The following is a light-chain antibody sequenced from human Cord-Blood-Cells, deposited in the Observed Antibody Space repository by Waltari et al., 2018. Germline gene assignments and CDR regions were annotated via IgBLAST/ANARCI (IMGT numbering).Light chain of an antibody. CDR2: PVS. CDR1: RRAVCGYNY. Sequence: QSALTQPAAVSGSPGKTIPISCTGTRRAVCGYNYVSWYQQHPGHAPTLMIDPVSNRPAGVSNGCSGSKSGNTASLTISGLQAEDEADYYCSSYTSSSHAVFGGGTQLTVL. V-gene: IGLV2-14*01. J-gene: IGLJ7*01. CDR3: SSYTSSSHAV.